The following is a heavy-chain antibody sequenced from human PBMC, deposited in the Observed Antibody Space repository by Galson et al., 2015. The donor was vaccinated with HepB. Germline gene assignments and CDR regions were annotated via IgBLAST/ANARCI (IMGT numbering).Heavy chain of an antibody. J-gene: IGHJ6*02. D-gene: IGHD3-10*01. CDR3: ARVHFNSRTMVRGAAYYYGMDV. V-gene: IGHV3-48*02. Sequence: SLRLSCAASGFTFSSYSMNWVRQAPGKGLEWVSYISSSSSTIYYADSVKGRFTISRDNAKNSLYLQMNSLRDEDTAVYYCARVHFNSRTMVRGAAYYYGMDVWGQGTTVTVSS. CDR2: ISSSSSTI. CDR1: GFTFSSYS.